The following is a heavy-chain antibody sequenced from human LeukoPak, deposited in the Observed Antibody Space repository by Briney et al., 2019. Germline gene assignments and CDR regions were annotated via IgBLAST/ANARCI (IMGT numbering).Heavy chain of an antibody. CDR2: IYYSGST. D-gene: IGHD3-9*01. Sequence: SETLSLTCTVSGGSISSGDYYWSWIRQPPGKGLEWIGHIYYSGSTYYNPSLKSRVTISVDTSKNQFSLKLSSVTAADTAVYYCAREPVQFDWSDYWGQGTLVTVSS. J-gene: IGHJ4*02. CDR1: GGSISSGDYY. V-gene: IGHV4-30-4*01. CDR3: AREPVQFDWSDY.